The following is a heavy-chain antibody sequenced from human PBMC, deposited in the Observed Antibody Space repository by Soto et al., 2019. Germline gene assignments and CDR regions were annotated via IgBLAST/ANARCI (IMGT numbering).Heavy chain of an antibody. CDR3: ARESYGSGHGNYYYGMDV. CDR1: GFTFSSYA. Sequence: GESLKISCAASGFTFSSYAMHWVRQAPGKGLEWVAVISYDGSNKYYADSVKGRFTISRDNSKNTLYLQMNSLRAEDTAVYYCARESYGSGHGNYYYGMDVWGQGTTVTVSS. CDR2: ISYDGSNK. D-gene: IGHD6-19*01. V-gene: IGHV3-30-3*01. J-gene: IGHJ6*02.